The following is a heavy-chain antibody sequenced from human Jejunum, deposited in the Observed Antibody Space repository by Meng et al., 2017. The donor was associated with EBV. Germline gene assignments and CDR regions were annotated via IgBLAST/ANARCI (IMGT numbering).Heavy chain of an antibody. CDR3: ARVAFSYTTRSLDS. Sequence: QRQLQQWGAGLLKPSETLSLTCAVYRGSFSGYYWSWIRQHPGKGLEWIGEINHSGSTNYNPSLRSRVTISVETSKNQFSLRLNSVTAADTAVYYCARVAFSYTTRSLDSWGQGTLVTVSS. D-gene: IGHD3-16*02. CDR2: INHSGST. V-gene: IGHV4-34*02. J-gene: IGHJ4*02. CDR1: RGSFSGYY.